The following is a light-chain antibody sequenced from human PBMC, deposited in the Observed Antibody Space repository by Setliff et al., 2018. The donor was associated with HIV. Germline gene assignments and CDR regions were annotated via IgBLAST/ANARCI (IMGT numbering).Light chain of an antibody. CDR2: EVT. CDR3: SSYSSSSTLV. J-gene: IGLJ2*01. Sequence: QSVLTQPPSVSGSPGQSVTISCTGTSNDVGTYNRVSWYPQPPGTAPKLMIYEVTNRPSGVPDRFSGAKSGNTASLIITGLQAEDEADYYCSSYSSSSTLVFGGGTKVTVL. CDR1: SNDVGTYNR. V-gene: IGLV2-18*02.